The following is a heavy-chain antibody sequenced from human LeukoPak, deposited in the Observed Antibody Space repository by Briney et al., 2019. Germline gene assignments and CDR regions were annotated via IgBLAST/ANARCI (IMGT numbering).Heavy chain of an antibody. CDR1: GFTFSSYE. CDR2: ISNSGGST. J-gene: IGHJ4*02. CDR3: AKAPGGVIVWYDY. V-gene: IGHV3-23*01. Sequence: GGSLRLSCAASGFTFSSYEMNWVRQAPGKGLEWVSAISNSGGSTYYADSVKDRFTISRDNSKNTLYLQMNSLRAEDTAVYYCAKAPGGVIVWYDYWGQGTLVTVSS. D-gene: IGHD3-16*02.